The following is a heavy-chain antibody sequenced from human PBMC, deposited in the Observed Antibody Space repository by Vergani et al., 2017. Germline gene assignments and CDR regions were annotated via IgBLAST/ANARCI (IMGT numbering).Heavy chain of an antibody. Sequence: QVQLQQWGAGLLKPSETLSLTCAVYGGSFSGYYWSWIRQPPGKGLEWIGEINHSGSTNYNPSLKRRVTISVDTSKKQFSLKLSSGTAADTAVYYCARFGYDSSGYYKYDAFDIWGQGTMVTVSS. J-gene: IGHJ3*02. CDR3: ARFGYDSSGYYKYDAFDI. D-gene: IGHD3-22*01. CDR2: INHSGST. CDR1: GGSFSGYY. V-gene: IGHV4-34*01.